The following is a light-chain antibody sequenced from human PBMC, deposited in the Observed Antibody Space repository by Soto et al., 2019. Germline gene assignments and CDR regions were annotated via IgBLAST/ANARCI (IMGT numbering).Light chain of an antibody. CDR1: SSNIGTNT. Sequence: QAVVTQPPSASGTPGQRVTISCSGSSSNIGTNTVNWYQQFPGTAPKLLIYDNDLRPSGVPDRISGSKSGTSATLAISGLQAEDEADYYCAAWDDSLSGHVVFGGGTKLTVL. CDR2: DND. V-gene: IGLV1-44*01. CDR3: AAWDDSLSGHVV. J-gene: IGLJ2*01.